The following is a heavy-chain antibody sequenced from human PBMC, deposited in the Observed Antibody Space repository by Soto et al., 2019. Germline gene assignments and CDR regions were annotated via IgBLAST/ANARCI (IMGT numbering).Heavy chain of an antibody. CDR3: TRDEYSPDPALSDWFDP. J-gene: IGHJ5*02. Sequence: GGSLRLSCTASGFTFGDYAMSWFRQAPGKGLEWVGFIRSKAYGGTTEYAASVKGRFTISRDDSKSIAYLQMNSLKTEDTAVYYCTRDEYSPDPALSDWFDPWGQGTLVTVSS. V-gene: IGHV3-49*03. CDR1: GFTFGDYA. D-gene: IGHD5-18*01. CDR2: IRSKAYGGTT.